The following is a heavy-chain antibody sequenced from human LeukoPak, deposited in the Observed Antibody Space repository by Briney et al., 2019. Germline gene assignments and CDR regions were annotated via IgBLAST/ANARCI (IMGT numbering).Heavy chain of an antibody. CDR2: IKQDGSEE. V-gene: IGHV3-7*01. D-gene: IGHD6-19*01. CDR3: ARILDSAWGELGY. J-gene: IGHJ4*02. Sequence: GGSLRLSCAASGFIFKSYWMSCVRQAPGEGLEWVANIKQDGSEENYVDSVRGRFTISRDNAKKSLYLQMNSLRAEDTAVYYCARILDSAWGELGYWGQGTLVTVSS. CDR1: GFIFKSYW.